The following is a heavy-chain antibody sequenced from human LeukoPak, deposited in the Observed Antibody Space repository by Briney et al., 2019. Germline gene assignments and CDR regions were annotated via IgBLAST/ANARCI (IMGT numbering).Heavy chain of an antibody. CDR1: GGSISSGSDY. V-gene: IGHV4-61*02. J-gene: IGHJ4*02. Sequence: PSQTLSLTCNGSGGSISSGSDYWSWIRQPAGKGLEWIGRIYTSGSTNYNPSLKSRVTISVDTSKNQFSLKLTSVTAADTAVYYCARESLGPPYYFDYWGQGTLVTVSS. CDR3: ARESLGPPYYFDY. CDR2: IYTSGST. D-gene: IGHD1-26*01.